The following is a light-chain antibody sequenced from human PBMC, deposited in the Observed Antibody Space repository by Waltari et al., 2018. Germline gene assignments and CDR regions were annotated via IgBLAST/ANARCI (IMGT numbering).Light chain of an antibody. V-gene: IGLV2-23*02. CDR2: DVT. CDR3: CSHAGSTTFVV. Sequence: QSALTQPASVSGSPGQSITLPWIGPNRDVGAYNYVSWYQQHPGKAPKLIIYDVTKWPSGVSNRFSGSKSGNTASLTISGLQAEDEADYYCCSHAGSTTFVVFGGGTKLTVL. J-gene: IGLJ2*01. CDR1: NRDVGAYNY.